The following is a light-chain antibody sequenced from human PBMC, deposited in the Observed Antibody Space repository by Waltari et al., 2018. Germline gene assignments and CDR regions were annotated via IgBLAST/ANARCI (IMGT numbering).Light chain of an antibody. J-gene: IGLJ3*02. Sequence: QSALTQPASVSGSPGQSITISCTGTSSDVGTYNSVSWYQDHPGQGPKVIIYDVSNLPSEVSARFSGSKSGNTASLTISGLQAEDEADYYCSSQSSDDVVLFGGGTKVTVL. CDR3: SSQSSDDVVL. V-gene: IGLV2-14*03. CDR1: SSDVGTYNS. CDR2: DVS.